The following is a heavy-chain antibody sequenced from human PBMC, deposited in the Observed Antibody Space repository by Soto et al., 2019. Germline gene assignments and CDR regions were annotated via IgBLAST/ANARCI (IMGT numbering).Heavy chain of an antibody. Sequence: PSENLSLTCTVSGGSISSGGYYWSWIRQHPGKGLEWIGYIYYSGSTYYNPSLKSRVTISVDTSKNQFSLKLSSVTAADPAVYYCARGYSSSWYRYWGQGTLVTVSS. V-gene: IGHV4-31*03. CDR1: GGSISSGGYY. J-gene: IGHJ4*02. CDR2: IYYSGST. D-gene: IGHD6-13*01. CDR3: ARGYSSSWYRY.